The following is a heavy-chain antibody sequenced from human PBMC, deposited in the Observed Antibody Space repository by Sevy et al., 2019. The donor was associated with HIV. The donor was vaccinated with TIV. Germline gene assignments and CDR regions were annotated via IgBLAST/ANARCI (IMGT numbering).Heavy chain of an antibody. CDR2: ISGSSSYT. J-gene: IGHJ3*02. V-gene: IGHV3-11*06. Sequence: GGSLRLSCAASGFTFSDYYINWIRQAPGKGLEWVSYISGSSSYTNYADSVKGRFTISRYNAKNSLYLQMNSLRAEDTAVYYCARVGCSISSCPKGDAFDIWGQGTMVTVSS. D-gene: IGHD2-2*01. CDR1: GFTFSDYY. CDR3: ARVGCSISSCPKGDAFDI.